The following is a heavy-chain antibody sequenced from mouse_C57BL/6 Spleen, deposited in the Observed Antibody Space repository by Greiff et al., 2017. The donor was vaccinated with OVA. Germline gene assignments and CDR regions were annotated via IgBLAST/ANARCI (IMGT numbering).Heavy chain of an antibody. Sequence: QVQLQQPGAELVMPGASVKLSCKASGYTFTSYWMHWVKPRPGQGLEWIGEIDPSDSYNTSNQKFKGKSTLTVDKSSSTAYMQLSSLTSEDSAVYYCARVYDYDDAMDYWGQGTSVTVSS. CDR1: GYTFTSYW. CDR2: IDPSDSYN. D-gene: IGHD2-4*01. J-gene: IGHJ4*01. V-gene: IGHV1-69*01. CDR3: ARVYDYDDAMDY.